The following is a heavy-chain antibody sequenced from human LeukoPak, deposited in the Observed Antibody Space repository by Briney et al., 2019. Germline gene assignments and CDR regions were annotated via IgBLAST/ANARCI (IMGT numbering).Heavy chain of an antibody. Sequence: NSSETLSLTCIVSGGSISSSNYYWGWIRQPPGKGLEWIGSIFYSGSTYYNPSLKSRVTISADTSMNQFSLKLSSVTAADTAVYYCARHARMVAATSQGWFDPWGQGTLVTVSS. V-gene: IGHV4-39*01. D-gene: IGHD2-15*01. CDR3: ARHARMVAATSQGWFDP. J-gene: IGHJ5*02. CDR1: GGSISSSNYY. CDR2: IFYSGST.